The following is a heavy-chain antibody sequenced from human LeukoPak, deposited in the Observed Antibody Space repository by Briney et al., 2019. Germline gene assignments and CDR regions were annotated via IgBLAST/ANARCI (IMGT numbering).Heavy chain of an antibody. D-gene: IGHD1-7*01. Sequence: SETLSLTCTVSGGSISSYYWSWVRQPAGKGLEWIGRIYASGNTNYNPSLKGRVTMTVDTSKNQFSLKLSSVTAADTAVYYCARHGLELGAFDIWGQGTMVTVSS. J-gene: IGHJ3*02. V-gene: IGHV4-4*07. CDR2: IYASGNT. CDR3: ARHGLELGAFDI. CDR1: GGSISSYY.